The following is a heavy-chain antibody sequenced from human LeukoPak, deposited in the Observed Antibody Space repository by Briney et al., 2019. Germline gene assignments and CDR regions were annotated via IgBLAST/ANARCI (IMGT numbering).Heavy chain of an antibody. CDR2: ISGSGGST. V-gene: IGHV3-23*01. CDR3: AKDRDSSSWYFDWYFDL. D-gene: IGHD6-13*01. CDR1: GFTFSSYA. Sequence: HTGGSLRLSCAASGFTFSSYAMSWVRQAPGKGLEWVSAISGSGGSTYYADSVKGRFTISRDNSKNTLYLQMNSLRAEDTAVYYCAKDRDSSSWYFDWYFDLWGRGTLVTVSS. J-gene: IGHJ2*01.